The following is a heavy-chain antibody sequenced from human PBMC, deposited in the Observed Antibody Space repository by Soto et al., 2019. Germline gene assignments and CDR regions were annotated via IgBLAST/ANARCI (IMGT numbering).Heavy chain of an antibody. CDR1: GGSINNYY. D-gene: IGHD3-22*01. CDR3: ARGQPLAVNDSRRSFDC. Sequence: SETLSLTCTVSGGSINNYYWGWIRQPPGKGLEWIGHIYYSGNTKYNPSLKSRVTISVDTSKNQFSLKLNPMTAADTAVYFCARGQPLAVNDSRRSFDCWGQGTPDTVSS. CDR2: IYYSGNT. V-gene: IGHV4-59*01. J-gene: IGHJ4*02.